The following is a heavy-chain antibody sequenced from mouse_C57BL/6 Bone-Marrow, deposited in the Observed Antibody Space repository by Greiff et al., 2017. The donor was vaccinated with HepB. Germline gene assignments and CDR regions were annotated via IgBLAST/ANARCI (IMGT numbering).Heavy chain of an antibody. CDR2: ISNLAYSI. J-gene: IGHJ4*01. Sequence: EVMLVESGGGLVQPGGSLKLSCAASGFTFSDYGMAWVRQAPRKGPEWVAFISNLAYSIYYADTMTGRFTITIENAKNTLYLEMSSLRSADTAMYYCAKDEGYYGGNAMDYWGQGTSVTVSS. V-gene: IGHV5-15*01. CDR1: GFTFSDYG. D-gene: IGHD1-1*01. CDR3: AKDEGYYGGNAMDY.